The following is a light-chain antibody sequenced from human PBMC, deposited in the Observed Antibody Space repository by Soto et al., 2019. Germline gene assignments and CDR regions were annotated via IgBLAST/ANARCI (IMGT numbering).Light chain of an antibody. V-gene: IGLV1-44*01. J-gene: IGLJ1*01. CDR1: STNIGSSS. CDR2: SNA. CDR3: AAWDDRLMGV. Sequence: QSVLTQPPSVSGTPGQTVTITCSGSSTNIGSSSVKWYQQFPGAAPKLLIYSNALRPSGIHNRFSGSKSGTSASLAISGLQPEDEADYYCAAWDDRLMGVFGPGTKVTVL.